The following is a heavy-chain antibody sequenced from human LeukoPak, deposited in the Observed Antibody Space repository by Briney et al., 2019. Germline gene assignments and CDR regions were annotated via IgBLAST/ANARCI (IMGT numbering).Heavy chain of an antibody. Sequence: GGSLRLSCVFSGFTFSNYWMSWVRQAPGKGLEWVSSISSSSSSRYYADSVKGRFTISRDNAKNSLYLQMSSLRAEDTAVYYCARLGGYSYDQKSGPADYWGQGTLVTVSS. CDR2: ISSSSSSR. CDR3: ARLGGYSYDQKSGPADY. D-gene: IGHD5-18*01. V-gene: IGHV3-21*01. J-gene: IGHJ4*02. CDR1: GFTFSNYW.